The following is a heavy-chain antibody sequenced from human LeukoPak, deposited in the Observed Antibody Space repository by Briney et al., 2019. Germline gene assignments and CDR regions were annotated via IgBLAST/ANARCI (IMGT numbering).Heavy chain of an antibody. CDR1: GFTFSRYG. Sequence: GALRLSCAASGFTFSRYGMNWVRQAPGKGLEWVSSITSSSTYIYYADSVKGRFTISRDNAKNTVYLQMNSLRAEDTAVYYCIRSRSGSYGYFDYWGQGTLVTVSS. CDR2: ITSSSTYI. D-gene: IGHD3-10*01. J-gene: IGHJ4*02. CDR3: IRSRSGSYGYFDY. V-gene: IGHV3-21*01.